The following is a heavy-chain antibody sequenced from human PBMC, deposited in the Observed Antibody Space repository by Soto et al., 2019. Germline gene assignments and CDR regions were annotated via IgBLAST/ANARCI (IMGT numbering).Heavy chain of an antibody. D-gene: IGHD5-18*01. J-gene: IGHJ4*02. V-gene: IGHV1-2*06. CDR1: GYRFTTFY. CDR2: MNVDTGGT. CDR3: ARDGNFVLRGYSFGFDF. Sequence: ASVKVSCKASGYRFTTFYIHWLREAPLQVLECMGRMNVDTGGTTYAQKFQGRVTMTRDTSISTAYMEVTNVKSDDTAIYYCARDGNFVLRGYSFGFDFWGQGTRVTVSS.